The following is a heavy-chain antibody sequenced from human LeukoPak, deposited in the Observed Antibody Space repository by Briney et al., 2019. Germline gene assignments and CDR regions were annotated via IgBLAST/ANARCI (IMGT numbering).Heavy chain of an antibody. CDR2: IIPILGIA. J-gene: IGHJ3*02. V-gene: IGHV1-69*02. Sequence: SVKVSCKASGGTFSSYTISWVRQAPGQGLEWVGRIIPILGIANYAQNFQGRVTITAGTSTSTAYMELSSVRSEDTAVYYCAATRVGATYDAFDIWGQGTMVTVSS. D-gene: IGHD1-26*01. CDR1: GGTFSSYT. CDR3: AATRVGATYDAFDI.